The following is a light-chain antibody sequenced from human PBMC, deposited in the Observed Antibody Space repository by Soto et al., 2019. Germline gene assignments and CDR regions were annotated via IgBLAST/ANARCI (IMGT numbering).Light chain of an antibody. CDR3: QQYGSSPWT. J-gene: IGKJ1*01. CDR1: QSVSSY. V-gene: IGKV3-20*01. CDR2: AAS. Sequence: EIVLTQSPGTLSLSPGERATLSCRASQSVSSYLAWYQQKPGQPPRLLIYAASRRATGIPDRFSGSGSGTDFTLTISRLEPEDFAVYYCQQYGSSPWTFGQGTKVDNK.